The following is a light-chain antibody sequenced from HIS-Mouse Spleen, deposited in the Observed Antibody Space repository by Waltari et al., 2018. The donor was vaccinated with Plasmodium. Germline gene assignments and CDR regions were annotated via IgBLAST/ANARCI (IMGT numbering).Light chain of an antibody. CDR2: EDS. CDR1: ALPQKY. CDR3: YSTDSSGNHRV. Sequence: SYELTQPPSVSGSPGQTARSTCSGTALPQKYAYWYQQKSGQAPELVIYEDSKRPSGIPERFSGSSSGTMATLTISGAQVEDEADYYCYSTDSSGNHRVFGGGTKLTVL. V-gene: IGLV3-10*01. J-gene: IGLJ3*02.